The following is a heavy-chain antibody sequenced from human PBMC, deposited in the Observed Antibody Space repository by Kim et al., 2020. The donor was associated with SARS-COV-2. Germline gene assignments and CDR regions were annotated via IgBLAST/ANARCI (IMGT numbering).Heavy chain of an antibody. D-gene: IGHD6-13*01. J-gene: IGHJ4*02. Sequence: ASVKVSCKASGYTLTSEHMHWVRQAPGQGLEWMGIITPNSGRTTYAQKLQGRVTMSTDTSASTIYMELSSLRSDDTAMYYCARDFGGSWTWADWGQGTLVTVSS. CDR2: ITPNSGRT. CDR3: ARDFGGSWTWAD. V-gene: IGHV1-46*04. CDR1: GYTLTSEH.